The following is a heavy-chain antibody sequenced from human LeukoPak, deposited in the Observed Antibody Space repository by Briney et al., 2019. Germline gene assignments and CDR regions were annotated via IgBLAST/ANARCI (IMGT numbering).Heavy chain of an antibody. V-gene: IGHV4-30-4*01. J-gene: IGHJ4*02. CDR1: GGSISSGDDY. CDR3: ASFYQAYYFDY. Sequence: SETLSLTCTVSGGSISSGDDYWRWIRQPPGKGLEWIGYIYYSGTTYYNPSLNSRVTISIDTSKNQISQKLSSVTAADTAVYSCASFYQAYYFDYWGQGTLVTVSS. D-gene: IGHD2-21*01. CDR2: IYYSGTT.